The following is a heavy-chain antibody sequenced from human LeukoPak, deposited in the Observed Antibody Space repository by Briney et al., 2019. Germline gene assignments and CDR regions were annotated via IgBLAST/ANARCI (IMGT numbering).Heavy chain of an antibody. V-gene: IGHV3-23*01. Sequence: PGGSLRLSCAASGFTFSSHAMGWVRQAPGKGLEWVSAIGDDVVSTYYAESVKGRFTISRDNSKNTLYLQMNSLRAEDTATYYCARDSPLLTVWGQGTLVTVSS. D-gene: IGHD3-9*01. CDR3: ARDSPLLTV. J-gene: IGHJ4*02. CDR2: IGDDVVST. CDR1: GFTFSSHA.